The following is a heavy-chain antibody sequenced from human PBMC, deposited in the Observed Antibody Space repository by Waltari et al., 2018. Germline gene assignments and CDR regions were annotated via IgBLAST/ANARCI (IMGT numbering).Heavy chain of an antibody. J-gene: IGHJ4*02. Sequence: QVQLQESGPGLVKPSETLSLTCTVSGGSISSYYWSWIRQPPGKGLEWIGYIYYSGSTNYNPSLKSRVTISVDTSKNQFSLKLSSVTAADTAVYYCASTLDYYDSSGTFDYWGQGTLVTVSS. V-gene: IGHV4-59*01. CDR1: GGSISSYY. CDR2: IYYSGST. CDR3: ASTLDYYDSSGTFDY. D-gene: IGHD3-22*01.